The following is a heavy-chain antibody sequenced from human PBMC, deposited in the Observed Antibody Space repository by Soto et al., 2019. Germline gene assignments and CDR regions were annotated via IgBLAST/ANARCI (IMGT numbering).Heavy chain of an antibody. Sequence: EVQLVESGGGLVQPGGSLRLSCTASGFTFSSYWMTWVRQAPGKGLEWVANIYPGGSEKYYVESVKGLFTISRDNTRNSLSLQMNSLIAEDTAVYFWARDRGSGLYRAGSDYWGQRTQVTVSS. CDR2: IYPGGSEK. J-gene: IGHJ4*02. CDR1: GFTFSSYW. CDR3: ARDRGSGLYRAGSDY. D-gene: IGHD6-19*01. V-gene: IGHV3-7*01.